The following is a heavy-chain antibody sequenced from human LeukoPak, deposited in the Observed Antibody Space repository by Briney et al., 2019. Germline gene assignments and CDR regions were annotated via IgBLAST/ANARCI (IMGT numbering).Heavy chain of an antibody. CDR3: ARGVVTVTTSAWGY. Sequence: PSETLSLTCAVYGGSFSGYYWSWIRQPPGKGLEWIGEINHSGSTNYNPSLKSRVTISVDTSKNQFSLKLSSVTAADTAVYYCARGVVTVTTSAWGYWGQGTLVTVSS. D-gene: IGHD4-17*01. J-gene: IGHJ4*02. CDR1: GGSFSGYY. CDR2: INHSGST. V-gene: IGHV4-34*01.